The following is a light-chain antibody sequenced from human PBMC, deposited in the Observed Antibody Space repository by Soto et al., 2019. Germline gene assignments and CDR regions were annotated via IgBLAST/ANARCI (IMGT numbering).Light chain of an antibody. J-gene: IGKJ4*02. Sequence: LVMTQSPATLSVSPGAKVILSCRASASVGSTLARYQQKPVQAPRLLIRGASTRATGVPARFSGSGSGTEFTLTISRLQSEDFADYYCQQYSTSLTFGGGPTLEIK. V-gene: IGKV3-15*01. CDR3: QQYSTSLT. CDR1: ASVGST. CDR2: GAS.